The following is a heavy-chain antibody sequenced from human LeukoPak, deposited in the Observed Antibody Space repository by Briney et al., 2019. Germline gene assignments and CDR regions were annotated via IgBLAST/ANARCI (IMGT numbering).Heavy chain of an antibody. CDR2: IYYSGST. V-gene: IGHV4-39*01. CDR1: GGSISSSSYY. CDR3: ARNRIAVAPGGYFDY. Sequence: SETLSHTCTVSGGSISSSSYYWGWIRQPPGKGLEWIGSIYYSGSTYYNPSLKSRVTISVDTSKNQFSLKLSSVTAADTAVYYCARNRIAVAPGGYFDYWGQGTLVTVSS. J-gene: IGHJ4*02. D-gene: IGHD6-19*01.